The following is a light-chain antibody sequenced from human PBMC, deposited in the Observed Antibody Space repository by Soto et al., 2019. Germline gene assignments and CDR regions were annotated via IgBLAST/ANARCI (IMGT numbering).Light chain of an antibody. V-gene: IGKV1-27*01. Sequence: DFRMTQSPFSLSASVGDRVTIPCRASRGISNHLAWYQQKPGKVPKLLIYAASALQSGVPPRFSGSGSGTDFTLSISSLQPEDVATYYCQNYDDAPLTFGGGTKVDIK. J-gene: IGKJ4*01. CDR1: RGISNH. CDR3: QNYDDAPLT. CDR2: AAS.